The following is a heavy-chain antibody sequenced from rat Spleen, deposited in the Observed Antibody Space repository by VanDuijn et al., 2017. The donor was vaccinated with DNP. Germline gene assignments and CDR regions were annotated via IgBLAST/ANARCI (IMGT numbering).Heavy chain of an antibody. J-gene: IGHJ2*01. CDR1: GFTFSTAW. CDR2: IKAKSNNYVT. CDR3: ALTGTFSLFDY. Sequence: EVQVLESGGGLVQPGNSLKLSCATSGFTFSTAWMYWYRQVPEKRLEWVAQIKAKSNNYVTYYAESVKGRFTISRDDSKNSVYLQMTTLKEEDTAIYYCALTGTFSLFDYWGQGVMVTVSS. D-gene: IGHD5-1*01. V-gene: IGHV6-6*01.